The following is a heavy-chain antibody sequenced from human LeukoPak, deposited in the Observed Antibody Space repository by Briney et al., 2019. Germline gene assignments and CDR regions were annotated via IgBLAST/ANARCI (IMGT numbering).Heavy chain of an antibody. J-gene: IGHJ5*02. D-gene: IGHD3-10*01. V-gene: IGHV1-8*03. Sequence: ASVKVSCMASGYTFTSYDINWVRQATGQGLEWMGWMNPNSGNTGYAQKFQGRVTITRNTSISTAYMELSSLRSEDTAVYYCARQLPMVRGVINWFDPWGQGTLVTVSS. CDR3: ARQLPMVRGVINWFDP. CDR1: GYTFTSYD. CDR2: MNPNSGNT.